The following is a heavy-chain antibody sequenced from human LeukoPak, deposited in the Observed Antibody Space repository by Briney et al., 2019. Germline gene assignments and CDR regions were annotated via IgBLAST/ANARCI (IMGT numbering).Heavy chain of an antibody. J-gene: IGHJ4*02. CDR2: INHSGST. CDR3: ARVGYNYKLDY. CDR1: GGSFSGYY. Sequence: SETLSLTCAVYGGSFSGYYWSWIRQPPGKGLEWIGEINHSGSTNYNPSLKSRVTISVDTSKNQFSLKLSSVTAADTAVYYCARVGYNYKLDYWGQGTLVTVSS. D-gene: IGHD5-24*01. V-gene: IGHV4-34*01.